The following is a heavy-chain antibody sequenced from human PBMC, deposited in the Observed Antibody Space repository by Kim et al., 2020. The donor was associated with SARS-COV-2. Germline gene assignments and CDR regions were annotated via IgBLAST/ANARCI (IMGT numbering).Heavy chain of an antibody. CDR3: ARSSFPYYFDY. J-gene: IGHJ4*02. V-gene: IGHV3-74*01. D-gene: IGHD6-19*01. CDR2: ST. Sequence: STTYADSVKGRFTISRDNAKNTLYLQMNSLRAEDTAVYYCARSSFPYYFDYWGQGALVTVSS.